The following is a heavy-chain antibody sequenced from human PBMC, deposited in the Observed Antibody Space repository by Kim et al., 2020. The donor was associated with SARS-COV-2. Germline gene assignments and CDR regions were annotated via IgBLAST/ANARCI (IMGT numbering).Heavy chain of an antibody. D-gene: IGHD3-10*01. CDR1: GGSFSGYY. CDR2: INHSGST. V-gene: IGHV4-34*01. Sequence: SETLSLTCAVYGGSFSGYYWSWIRQPPGKGLEWIGAINHSGSTNYNPSLKSRVTISVDTSKNQFSLKLSSVTAADTAVYYCARAGPGRHSYYYGMDVWGRGTTITVSS. J-gene: IGHJ6*02. CDR3: ARAGPGRHSYYYGMDV.